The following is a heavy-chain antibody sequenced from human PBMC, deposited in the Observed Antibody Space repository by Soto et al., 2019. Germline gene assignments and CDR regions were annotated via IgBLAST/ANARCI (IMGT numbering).Heavy chain of an antibody. Sequence: GRTLGNPTQTLTLTCTFSGFSLSTSGVGVGWIRQPPGKALECLALIYWDDDKRYSPSLKSRLTITMDTSKNQVVLTMTNMDPVDTGTYYCAHRLQSGYYYNVGRFSYRREGPLFTVSS. CDR2: IYWDDDK. D-gene: IGHD3-22*01. CDR1: GFSLSTSGVG. CDR3: AHRLQSGYYYNVGRFSY. V-gene: IGHV2-5*02. J-gene: IGHJ4*02.